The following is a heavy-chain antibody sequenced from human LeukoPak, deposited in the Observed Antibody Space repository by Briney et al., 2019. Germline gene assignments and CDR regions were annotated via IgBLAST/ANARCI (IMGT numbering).Heavy chain of an antibody. D-gene: IGHD2-2*01. J-gene: IGHJ5*02. Sequence: GGSLRLSCAASGFTFSSYWMSWVRQAPGKGLEWVANIKQDGSEKYYVDSVRGRFTISRDDAKNSLYLQMNSLRAEDTAVYYCARDDCSSISCYHNWFDPWGQGTLVTVSS. V-gene: IGHV3-7*01. CDR2: IKQDGSEK. CDR3: ARDDCSSISCYHNWFDP. CDR1: GFTFSSYW.